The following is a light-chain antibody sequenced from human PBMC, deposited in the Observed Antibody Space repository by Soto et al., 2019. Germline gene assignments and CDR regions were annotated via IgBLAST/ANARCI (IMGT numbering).Light chain of an antibody. CDR1: SSDVGGYNY. J-gene: IGLJ2*01. Sequence: QSALTQPRSVSGSPGQSVTISCTGTSSDVGGYNYVSWYQQHPGKAPKFLIYDVSKRPSGVPDRFSGSKSGNTASLTISGLQAEDEADYYCCSYAGSYTFDVVFGGGTKVTVL. V-gene: IGLV2-11*01. CDR3: CSYAGSYTFDVV. CDR2: DVS.